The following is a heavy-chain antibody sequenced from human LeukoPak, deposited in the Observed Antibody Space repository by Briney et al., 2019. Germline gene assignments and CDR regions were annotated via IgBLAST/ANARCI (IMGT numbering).Heavy chain of an antibody. CDR2: TKEDGSEK. V-gene: IGHV3-7*01. CDR3: GRVGAYYGSGSYSDY. Sequence: GGSLRLSCAASEFTFSSYWMSWVRQAPGKGLEWVANTKEDGSEKYYVDSVKGRFTISRDNAKKSLYLQMNSLRAEDTAVYYCGRVGAYYGSGSYSDYWGQGTLVTVSS. CDR1: EFTFSSYW. D-gene: IGHD3-10*01. J-gene: IGHJ4*02.